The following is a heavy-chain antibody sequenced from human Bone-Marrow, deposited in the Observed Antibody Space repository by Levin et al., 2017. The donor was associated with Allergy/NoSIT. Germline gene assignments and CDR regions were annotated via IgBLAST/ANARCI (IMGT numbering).Heavy chain of an antibody. V-gene: IGHV1-69*02. CDR2: FIPILGEP. J-gene: IGHJ5*02. CDR3: ATVGPPWDLPDL. D-gene: IGHD1-26*01. CDR1: GGTFSSYN. Sequence: SVKVSCKASGGTFSSYNIGWVRQAPGQGLEWMARFIPILGEPKYAQKFQGRVTITADRSTSTAYMELRSLRSEDTAVYYCATVGPPWDLPDLWGQGTLVTVSS.